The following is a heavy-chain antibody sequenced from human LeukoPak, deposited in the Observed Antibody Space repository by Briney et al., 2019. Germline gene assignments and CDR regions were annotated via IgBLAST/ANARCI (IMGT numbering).Heavy chain of an antibody. Sequence: GGSLRLSCAASGFTFSSYGMHWVRQAPGKGLEWVAFIRYDGSNKYYADSVKGRFTISRDNSKNTLYLQMSSLRADDTAVYYCARAYYGSGHYYYYYYYMDVWGKGTTVTISS. J-gene: IGHJ6*03. D-gene: IGHD3-10*01. CDR2: IRYDGSNK. CDR3: ARAYYGSGHYYYYYYYMDV. CDR1: GFTFSSYG. V-gene: IGHV3-30*02.